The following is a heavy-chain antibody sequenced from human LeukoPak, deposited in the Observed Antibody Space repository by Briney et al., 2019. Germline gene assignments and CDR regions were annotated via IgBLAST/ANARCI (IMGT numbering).Heavy chain of an antibody. D-gene: IGHD2-15*01. CDR1: GFTFSSYG. V-gene: IGHV3-30*19. Sequence: GGSLRLSCAVSGFTFSSYGMHWVRQAPGKGLEWVAVISNDGNDKHFADSVRGRFTFSRDNSKNTMYLQMNSLRAEDTAVYYCARDRSAPAKYYFDYWGQGTLVTVSS. CDR2: ISNDGNDK. J-gene: IGHJ4*02. CDR3: ARDRSAPAKYYFDY.